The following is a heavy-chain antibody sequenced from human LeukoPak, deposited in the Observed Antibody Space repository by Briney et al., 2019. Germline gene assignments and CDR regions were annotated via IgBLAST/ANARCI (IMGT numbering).Heavy chain of an antibody. D-gene: IGHD3-10*01. CDR1: GFTVSNNY. J-gene: IGHJ4*02. CDR2: IYSGGGT. Sequence: GGSLRLSCAASGFTVSNNYMSWVRQAPGKGLEWVSIIYSGGGTYYADSVKGRFTISRDNAKNTLYLQMNSLRAEDTAVYYCAREDGSGSYYNRYWGQGTLVTVSS. CDR3: AREDGSGSYYNRY. V-gene: IGHV3-53*01.